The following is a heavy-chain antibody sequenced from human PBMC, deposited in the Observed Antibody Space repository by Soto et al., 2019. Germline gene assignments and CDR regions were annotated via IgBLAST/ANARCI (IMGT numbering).Heavy chain of an antibody. CDR1: GGTFSSYA. Sequence: SVKVFFKASGGTFSSYASSWVRHAPGQGLEWMGGIIPIFGTANYAQKFQGRVTITADKSTSTAYMELSSLRSEDTAVYYCARPRGANYYYGMDVWGQGTTVTVSS. CDR2: IIPIFGTA. CDR3: ARPRGANYYYGMDV. V-gene: IGHV1-69*06. J-gene: IGHJ6*02.